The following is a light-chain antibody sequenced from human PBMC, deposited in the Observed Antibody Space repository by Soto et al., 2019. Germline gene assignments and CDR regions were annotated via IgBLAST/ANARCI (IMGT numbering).Light chain of an antibody. CDR1: SSDVGGFNY. Sequence: QSALTQPASVSGSPGQSITLSCTGTSSDVGGFNYVSWYQQHPGKAPKLIIYEVAIRPSGVSNRFSGSKSGNTASLTISGLQADDEADYYCSSWSTTLDVIFGGGTKLTVL. J-gene: IGLJ2*01. CDR3: SSWSTTLDVI. CDR2: EVA. V-gene: IGLV2-14*01.